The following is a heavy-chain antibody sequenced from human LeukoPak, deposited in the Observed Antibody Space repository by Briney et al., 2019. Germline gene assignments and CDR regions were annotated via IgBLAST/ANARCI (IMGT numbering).Heavy chain of an antibody. CDR1: GGSISSSSYY. J-gene: IGHJ4*02. V-gene: IGHV4-39*07. D-gene: IGHD5-24*01. Sequence: PSETLSLTCTVSGGSISSSSYYWGWIRQPPGKGLEGIGSIYYSGSTYYNPSLKSRVTISVDTSKNQFSLKLSSVTAADTAVYYCARVGGGYNYVDYWGQGTLVTVSS. CDR2: IYYSGST. CDR3: ARVGGGYNYVDY.